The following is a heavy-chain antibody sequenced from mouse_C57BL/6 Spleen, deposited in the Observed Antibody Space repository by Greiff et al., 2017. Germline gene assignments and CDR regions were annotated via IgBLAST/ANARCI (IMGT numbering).Heavy chain of an antibody. J-gene: IGHJ1*03. CDR2: ISYSGST. V-gene: IGHV3-8*01. CDR3: ARAGGSSLYEYFDV. CDR1: GYSITSDY. D-gene: IGHD1-1*01. Sequence: EVKLVESGPGLAKPSQTLSLTCSVTGYSITSDYWNWIRKFPGNKLEYMGYISYSGSTYYNPSLKRRISITRDTSKNQYYLQLNSVTTEDTATYYWARAGGSSLYEYFDVWGTGTTVTVAS.